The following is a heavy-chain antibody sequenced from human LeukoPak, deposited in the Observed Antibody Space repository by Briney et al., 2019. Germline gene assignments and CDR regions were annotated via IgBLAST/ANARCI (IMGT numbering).Heavy chain of an antibody. V-gene: IGHV4-61*02. D-gene: IGHD5-18*01. CDR3: AKGAGGFSYYNWFDP. CDR1: GGSISSGSYY. Sequence: SQTLSLTSTVSGGSISSGSYYWSWIRQPAGQGLEYIGRMYTSGSTNYNPSLKSRVTISVDTSKNQFSLKLASVTAADTAIYYCAKGAGGFSYYNWFDPWGQGTLVTVSS. J-gene: IGHJ5*02. CDR2: MYTSGST.